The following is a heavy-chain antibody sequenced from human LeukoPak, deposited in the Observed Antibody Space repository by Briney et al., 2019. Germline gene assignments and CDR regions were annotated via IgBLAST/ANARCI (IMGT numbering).Heavy chain of an antibody. D-gene: IGHD3-22*01. J-gene: IGHJ4*02. CDR2: IRYDGKNK. V-gene: IGHV3-30*02. CDR1: GFTFSTYG. Sequence: GGSLRLSCAASGFTFSTYGMHWVRQAPGKGLEWVAFIRYDGKNKYYADSVKGRFTISRDNSKNTLYLQMNSLREEDTAVYFYARAPDSSGYFYELDYWGQGTQATVSS. CDR3: ARAPDSSGYFYELDY.